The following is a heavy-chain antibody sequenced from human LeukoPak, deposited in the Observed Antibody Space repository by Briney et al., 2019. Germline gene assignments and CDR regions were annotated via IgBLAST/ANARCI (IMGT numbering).Heavy chain of an antibody. D-gene: IGHD3-3*01. CDR3: ARGARYYYDFWSGYDAFDI. CDR2: IYTSGST. V-gene: IGHV4-61*02. Sequence: PSETLSLTCTVSGGSISSGSYYWSWIRQPAGKGLEWIGRIYTSGSTNYNPSLKSRVTISVDTSKNQFSLKLSSVTAADTAVYYCARGARYYYDFWSGYDAFDIWGQGTMVTVSS. CDR1: GGSISSGSYY. J-gene: IGHJ3*02.